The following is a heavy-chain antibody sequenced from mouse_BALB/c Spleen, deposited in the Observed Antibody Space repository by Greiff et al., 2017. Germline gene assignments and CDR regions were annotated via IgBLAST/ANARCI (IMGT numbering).Heavy chain of an antibody. CDR2: ISNGGGST. CDR3: ARHAEGNWGGDY. Sequence: EVKLMESGGGLVQPGGSLKLSCAASGFTFSSYTMSWVRQTPEKRLEWVAYISNGGGSTYYPDTVKGRFTISRDNAKNTLYLQMSSLKSEDTAMYYCARHAEGNWGGDYWGQGTTLTVSS. V-gene: IGHV5-12-2*01. J-gene: IGHJ2*01. D-gene: IGHD4-1*01. CDR1: GFTFSSYT.